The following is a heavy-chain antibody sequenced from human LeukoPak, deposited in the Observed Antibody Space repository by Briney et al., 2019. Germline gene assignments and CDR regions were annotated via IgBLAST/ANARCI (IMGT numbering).Heavy chain of an antibody. J-gene: IGHJ6*02. CDR2: FDPEDGET. Sequence: ASVKVSCKVSGYTLTELSMHWVRQAPGKGLEWMGGFDPEDGETIYAQKFQGRVTMTEDTSTDTAYMELSSLRSEDTAVYYCATDTPMVRGALNSYYYYYYGMDVWGQGTTVTVSS. D-gene: IGHD3-10*01. CDR3: ATDTPMVRGALNSYYYYYYGMDV. V-gene: IGHV1-24*01. CDR1: GYTLTELS.